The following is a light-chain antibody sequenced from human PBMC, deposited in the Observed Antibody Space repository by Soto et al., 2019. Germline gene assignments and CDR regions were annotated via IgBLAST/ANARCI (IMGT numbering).Light chain of an antibody. V-gene: IGKV3D-15*01. CDR3: QHYNNWPFT. J-gene: IGKJ2*01. CDR1: QSVSSN. CDR2: DAS. Sequence: EIVMTQSPVTLSVSPGERATLSCRASQSVSSNLAWYQLKPGQAPSLLIYDASTRATGIPARFSGSGSGTDFTLSITSLQSEDFAVYYCQHYNNWPFTFGQGTKLEIK.